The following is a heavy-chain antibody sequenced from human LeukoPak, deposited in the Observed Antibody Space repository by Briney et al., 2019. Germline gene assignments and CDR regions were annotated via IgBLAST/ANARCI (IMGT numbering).Heavy chain of an antibody. CDR2: IYFSGST. D-gene: IGHD5-18*01. J-gene: IGHJ3*02. CDR1: GASLTTNF. Sequence: NPSETMSLTCPVSGASLTTNFRRWDRHPPGGGLELIEYIYFSGSTNYDPSLKSRVTMSVNTSKNQISLKLSSVTAADTAVYYCARDLGVMVRAFDIWGQGTMVTVSS. CDR3: ARDLGVMVRAFDI. V-gene: IGHV4-59*01.